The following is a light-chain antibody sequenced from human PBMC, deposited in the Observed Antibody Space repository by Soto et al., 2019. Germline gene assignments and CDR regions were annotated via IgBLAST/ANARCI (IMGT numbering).Light chain of an antibody. CDR2: DAS. J-gene: IGKJ2*01. V-gene: IGKV3-20*01. CDR3: QQFVESPFT. CDR1: ETISRSY. Sequence: EIVLTQSPGTMSLSPGQRATLSCRASETISRSYVAWYQQTPGRPPRLVIYDASSRATDIPDRFSGSGSGTDFSLTISRLEPEDFAVYYCQQFVESPFTFGQGTKLEIK.